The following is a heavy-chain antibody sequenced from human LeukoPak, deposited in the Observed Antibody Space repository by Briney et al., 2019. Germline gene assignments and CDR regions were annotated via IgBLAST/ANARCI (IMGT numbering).Heavy chain of an antibody. J-gene: IGHJ5*02. D-gene: IGHD3-16*01. CDR1: GGSFSGYY. V-gene: IGHV4-34*01. CDR3: ARDLKRKGEGNWFDP. CDR2: INHSGST. Sequence: PSETLSLTCAVYGGSFSGYYWSWIRQPPGKGLEWIGEINHSGSTNYNPSLKSRVTISVDTSKNQFSLKLSSVTAADTAVYYCARDLKRKGEGNWFDPWGQGTLVTVSS.